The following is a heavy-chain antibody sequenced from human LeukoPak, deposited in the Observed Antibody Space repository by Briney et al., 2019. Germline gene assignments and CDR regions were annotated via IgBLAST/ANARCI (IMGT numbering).Heavy chain of an antibody. CDR3: VRRGQNYFDS. J-gene: IGHJ4*02. D-gene: IGHD3-10*01. V-gene: IGHV5-51*01. CDR1: GYRFTNYW. Sequence: GESLKISCKGSGYRFTNYWIGWVRQKPGKGLEWMGIIFPAGSDSRYSMSFEGHVTMSVDKSINTAYLQWSSLKASDTAVYYCVRRGQNYFDSWGQGTLVTVSS. CDR2: IFPAGSDS.